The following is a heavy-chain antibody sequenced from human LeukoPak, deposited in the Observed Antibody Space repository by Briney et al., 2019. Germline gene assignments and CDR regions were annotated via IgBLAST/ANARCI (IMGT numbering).Heavy chain of an antibody. D-gene: IGHD1-20*01. J-gene: IGHJ4*02. CDR2: INPSGGST. CDR3: ARLLTRTTWDY. Sequence: ASVKVSCKASGYTFTSYYMHWVRQAPGQGLEWMGIINPSGGSTSYAQKFQGRVTMTRDTSTSTVYMELSRLRSEDTAVYYCARLLTRTTWDYWGQGTLVTVSS. V-gene: IGHV1-46*01. CDR1: GYTFTSYY.